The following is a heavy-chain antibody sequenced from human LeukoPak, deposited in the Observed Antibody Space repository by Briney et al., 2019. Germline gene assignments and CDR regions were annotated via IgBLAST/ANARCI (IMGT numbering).Heavy chain of an antibody. CDR3: ARLGAWIQLSQGYLDL. Sequence: GGSLRLSCAASGFTFSDSYMTWVRQAPGKGVEWVAYISGSGHDINYSESAKGRFTISRDNAKNSLYLQMNSLRAEDTAVYYCARLGAWIQLSQGYLDLWGRGTLVTVSS. D-gene: IGHD5-18*01. V-gene: IGHV3-11*06. CDR2: ISGSGHDI. J-gene: IGHJ2*01. CDR1: GFTFSDSY.